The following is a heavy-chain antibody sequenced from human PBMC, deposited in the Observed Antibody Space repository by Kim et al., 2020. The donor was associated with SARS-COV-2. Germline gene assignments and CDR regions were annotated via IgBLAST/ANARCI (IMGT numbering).Heavy chain of an antibody. CDR3: ARRAYSSGWWYFDF. CDR1: GFTLSSYW. V-gene: IGHV3-74*01. CDR2: ISGDGSST. D-gene: IGHD6-19*01. J-gene: IGHJ4*02. Sequence: GGSLRLSCAASGFTLSSYWMHWVRQAPGKGLVWVSRISGDGSSTSYADPVKGRFTISRDNAKNALYLQMNSLRVEDTAVYYCARRAYSSGWWYFDFWGQGTLVTVSS.